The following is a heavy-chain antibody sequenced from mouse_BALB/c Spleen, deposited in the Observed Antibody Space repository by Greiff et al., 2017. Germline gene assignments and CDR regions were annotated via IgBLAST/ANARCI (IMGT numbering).Heavy chain of an antibody. V-gene: IGHV5-12-2*01. CDR1: GFTFSSYT. J-gene: IGHJ3*01. D-gene: IGHD2-4*01. CDR2: ISNGGGST. CDR3: ARHRGMISAWFAY. Sequence: DVHLVESGGGLVQPGGSLKLSCAASGFTFSSYTMSWVRQTPEKRLEWVAYISNGGGSTYYPDTVKGRFTISRDNAKNTLYLQMSSLKSEDTAMYYCARHRGMISAWFAYWGQGTLVTVSA.